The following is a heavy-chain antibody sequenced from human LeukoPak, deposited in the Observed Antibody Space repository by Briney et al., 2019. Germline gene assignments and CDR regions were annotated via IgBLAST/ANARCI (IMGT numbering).Heavy chain of an antibody. CDR1: GITLSNYG. V-gene: IGHV3-23*01. CDR3: AKRGVVIRVILVGFHKEAYYFDS. CDR2: ISDRGST. D-gene: IGHD3-22*01. Sequence: PGGSLRLSCAVSGITLSNYGMSWVRQGPGKGPEWVAGISDRGSTKYADSVKGRFTISRDNPKNTLYLQMDSVRAEDTAVYFCAKRGVVIRVILVGFHKEAYYFDSWGQGALVTVSS. J-gene: IGHJ4*02.